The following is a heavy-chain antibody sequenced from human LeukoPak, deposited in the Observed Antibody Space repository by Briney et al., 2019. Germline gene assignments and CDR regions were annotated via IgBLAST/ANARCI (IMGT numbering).Heavy chain of an antibody. D-gene: IGHD3-10*01. J-gene: IGHJ4*02. CDR2: ISSSSSYT. CDR3: AKEIMESAMVLPFDY. Sequence: GGSLRLSWAASGFTFSDYYMSWIRQVPGKGLEWVSYISSSSSYTNYADSVKGRFTISRDNAKNSLYLQMNSLRAEDTAVYYCAKEIMESAMVLPFDYWGQGTLVTVSS. V-gene: IGHV3-11*05. CDR1: GFTFSDYY.